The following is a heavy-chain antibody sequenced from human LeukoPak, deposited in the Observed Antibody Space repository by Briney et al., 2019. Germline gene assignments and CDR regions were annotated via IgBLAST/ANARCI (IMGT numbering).Heavy chain of an antibody. CDR1: GFTFSSYW. V-gene: IGHV3-74*01. Sequence: GGSLRLSCAASGFTFSSYWMNWVRQAPGKGLVWVSRIASDGSSTTYADSVKGRFSISRDNAKNTLYLQMNSLGVEDTAVYYCARGRPHGNDYWGQGTLVTVSS. J-gene: IGHJ4*02. D-gene: IGHD4-23*01. CDR3: ARGRPHGNDY. CDR2: IASDGSST.